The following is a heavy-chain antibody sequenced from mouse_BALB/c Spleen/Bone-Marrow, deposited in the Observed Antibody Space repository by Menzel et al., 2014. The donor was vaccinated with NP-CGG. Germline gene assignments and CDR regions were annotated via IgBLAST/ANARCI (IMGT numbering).Heavy chain of an antibody. CDR3: ARNSGTWGFDY. CDR1: GFSLSRYS. CDR2: IWGGGST. Sequence: AQLVESGPGLVAPSQSLSITCTDSGFSLSRYSVHWVRQPPGKGLEWLGMIWGGGSTDYNSALKSRLSISKDNSKGRVFLKMNSLQTDDTAMHYCARNSGTWGFDYWGQGTTLTVSS. V-gene: IGHV2-6-4*01. J-gene: IGHJ2*01. D-gene: IGHD3-2*02.